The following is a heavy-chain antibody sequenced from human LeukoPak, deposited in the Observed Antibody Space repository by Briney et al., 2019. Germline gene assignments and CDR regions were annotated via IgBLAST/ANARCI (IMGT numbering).Heavy chain of an antibody. J-gene: IGHJ6*02. D-gene: IGHD3-10*01. V-gene: IGHV3-23*01. CDR3: RSEFLRGGMDV. CDR1: GFTLNSYG. CDR2: ISGSDGST. Sequence: PGGSLRLSCAASGFTLNSYGMSWVRQAPGKGLDWVPGISGSDGSTYYADFAKGRFTISRDNSKNTLYLQMNSLRVEDTAVYYCRSEFLRGGMDVWGQGTTVTVFS.